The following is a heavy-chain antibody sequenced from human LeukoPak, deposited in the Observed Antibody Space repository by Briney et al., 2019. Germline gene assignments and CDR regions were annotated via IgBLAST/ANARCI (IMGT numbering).Heavy chain of an antibody. Sequence: TGGSRRLSVAPSRFTFGTYARSGVGRTPGKGWDWVSFISGGGGSTSYADSVKGRFTISRDNYKDKLYLHTHSLRDAATDVYYCASGGTYYGYFYYWGQGTLVIVSS. CDR3: ASGGTYYGYFYY. V-gene: IGHV3-23*01. CDR1: RFTFGTYA. D-gene: IGHD1-26*01. CDR2: ISGGGGST. J-gene: IGHJ4*02.